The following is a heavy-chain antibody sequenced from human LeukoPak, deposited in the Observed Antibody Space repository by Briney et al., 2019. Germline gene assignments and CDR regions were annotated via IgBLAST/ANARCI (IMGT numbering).Heavy chain of an antibody. CDR1: GGSISSGSYY. CDR2: IYTSGST. D-gene: IGHD5-18*01. V-gene: IGHV4-61*02. Sequence: PSQTLSLTCTVSGGSISSGSYYWSWIRQPAGQGLEWIGRIYTSGSTNYNPSLKSRVTISVDTSKNQFSLKLSSVTAADTAAYYCARGRGYSYGAFDYWGQGTLVTVSS. CDR3: ARGRGYSYGAFDY. J-gene: IGHJ4*02.